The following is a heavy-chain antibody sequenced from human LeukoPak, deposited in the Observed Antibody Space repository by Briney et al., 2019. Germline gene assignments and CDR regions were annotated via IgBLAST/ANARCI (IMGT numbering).Heavy chain of an antibody. D-gene: IGHD2-15*01. CDR3: ASVYVMGYCSGASCYSGLDY. V-gene: IGHV1-69*06. J-gene: IGHJ4*02. CDR2: IIPIFGTA. Sequence: SVKVSCKASGGTFSSYAISWVRQAPGQGLEWMGGIIPIFGTANYAQKFQGRVTITADKSTSTAYMELSSLRSEDTAVYYCASVYVMGYCSGASCYSGLDYWGQGTLVTVSS. CDR1: GGTFSSYA.